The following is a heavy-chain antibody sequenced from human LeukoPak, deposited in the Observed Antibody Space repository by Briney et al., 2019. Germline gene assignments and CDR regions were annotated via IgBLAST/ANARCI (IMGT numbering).Heavy chain of an antibody. CDR3: ARHDNSEWYSGIY. Sequence: GGSLTPSCAVSGSTLSDYYTSWIRQAPGRGLEWVANTKSDGSEKYYLDSVRGRFTISRDNAKNPLFLQMNSLRATRTAIYYCARHDNSEWYSGIYWGQGTLVTVSS. CDR2: TKSDGSEK. CDR1: GSTLSDYY. D-gene: IGHD6-19*01. J-gene: IGHJ4*02. V-gene: IGHV3-7*01.